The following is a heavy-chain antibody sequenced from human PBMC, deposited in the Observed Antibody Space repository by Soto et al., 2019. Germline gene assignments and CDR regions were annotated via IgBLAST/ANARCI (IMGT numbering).Heavy chain of an antibody. CDR3: ARGHYDFWSGYFATIDY. D-gene: IGHD3-3*01. J-gene: IGHJ4*02. V-gene: IGHV4-59*08. CDR2: IHYSGNT. Sequence: GKGLEWIGYIHYSGNTKYNPSLKSRVTISADTSKDQFSLKLTSVTAADTAVYYFARGHYDFWSGYFATIDYSGQGTLVTVPS.